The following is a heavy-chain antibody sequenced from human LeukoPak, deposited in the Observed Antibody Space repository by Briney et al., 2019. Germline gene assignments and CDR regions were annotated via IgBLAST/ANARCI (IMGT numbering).Heavy chain of an antibody. CDR3: ARAVTMVRGKLYYYYGMDV. J-gene: IGHJ6*04. CDR1: GFTFSSYD. CDR2: IGTAGDP. Sequence: GGSLRLSCAASGFTFSSYDMHWVRQATGKGLEWVSAIGTAGDPYYPGSVKGRFTISRENAKNSLYLQMNSLRAGDTAVYYCARAVTMVRGKLYYYYGMDVWGKGTRSPSPQ. V-gene: IGHV3-13*05. D-gene: IGHD3-10*01.